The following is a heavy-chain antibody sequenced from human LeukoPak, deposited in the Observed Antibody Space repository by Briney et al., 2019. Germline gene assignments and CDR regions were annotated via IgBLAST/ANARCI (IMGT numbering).Heavy chain of an antibody. CDR3: AKKAARYVYPY. D-gene: IGHD5-18*01. CDR1: GFTFSSYA. CDR2: ISGSGDST. V-gene: IGHV3-23*01. Sequence: GGSLRLSCAASGFTFSSYAMSWVRQAPGKGLGWVSAISGSGDSTYYADSVKGRFTISRDNSKNTLYLQMNSPRAEDTAVYYCAKKAARYVYPYWGQGTLVTVSS. J-gene: IGHJ4*02.